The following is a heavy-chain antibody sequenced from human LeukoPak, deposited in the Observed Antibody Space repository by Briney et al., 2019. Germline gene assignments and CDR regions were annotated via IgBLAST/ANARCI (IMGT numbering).Heavy chain of an antibody. Sequence: GGSLRLSCAASGFDFSSYWMTWVRQAPEKGLEWVASINQDGSDNRYVDSVKGRFTISRDNAKNSLYLQMDTLRAEDTAVYYCARGRGSFESWGQGSLVTVSS. CDR3: ARGRGSFES. CDR2: INQDGSDN. J-gene: IGHJ4*02. CDR1: GFDFSSYW. V-gene: IGHV3-7*01. D-gene: IGHD3-10*01.